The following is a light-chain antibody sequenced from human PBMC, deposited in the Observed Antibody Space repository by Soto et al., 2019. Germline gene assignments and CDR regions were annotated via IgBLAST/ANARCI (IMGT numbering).Light chain of an antibody. CDR3: LQDYNYPRT. J-gene: IGKJ2*01. CDR2: GAS. Sequence: AIQMTQFPASMSASVGDRVTITCRASQGIRYELGWYQQKPGKAPNLLIYGASRLERGVPSRFSGSGSGTDFSLTISSLRPEDAATYFCLQDYNYPRTFGQGTKLQIK. CDR1: QGIRYE. V-gene: IGKV1-6*01.